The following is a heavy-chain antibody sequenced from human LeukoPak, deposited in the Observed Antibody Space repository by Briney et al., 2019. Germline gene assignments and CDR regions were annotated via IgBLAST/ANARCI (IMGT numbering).Heavy chain of an antibody. D-gene: IGHD3-9*01. CDR2: ISAYNGNT. CDR3: ARDTPIFYDY. Sequence: ASVKVSCKASGYTFTSYYMHWVRQAPGQGLEWMGWISAYNGNTNYAQKLQGRVTMTTDTSTSTAYMELRSLRSDDTAVCYCARDTPIFYDYWGQGTLVTVSS. CDR1: GYTFTSYY. J-gene: IGHJ4*02. V-gene: IGHV1-18*04.